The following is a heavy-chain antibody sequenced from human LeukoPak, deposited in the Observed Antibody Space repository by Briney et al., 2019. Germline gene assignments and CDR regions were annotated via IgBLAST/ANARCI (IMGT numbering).Heavy chain of an antibody. V-gene: IGHV3-53*01. J-gene: IGHJ4*02. Sequence: GGSLRLSCAASGFTVGYNYMTWVRQAPGKGLEWVSPIYDGAGTYYADSVKGRFTMSRDNSKSTLYLQMNSLRADDTAVYYCARGYSSPMGGQGILVTVSS. CDR3: ARGYSSPM. D-gene: IGHD6-13*01. CDR1: GFTVGYNY. CDR2: IYDGAGT.